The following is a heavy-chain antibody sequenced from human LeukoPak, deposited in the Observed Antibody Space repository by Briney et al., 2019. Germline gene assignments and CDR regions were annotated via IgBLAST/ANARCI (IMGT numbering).Heavy chain of an antibody. CDR1: RFTFRSYA. J-gene: IGHJ3*02. V-gene: IGHV3-23*01. Sequence: GGSLRLSCAASRFTFRSYAMSWVRQAPGKGLEWVSAISDSGGSTYYADSVKGRFTISRDNSKNTLYLQMNSLRAEDTAVYYCAKTSSGWYDAFDIWGQGTMVTVSS. D-gene: IGHD6-19*01. CDR2: ISDSGGST. CDR3: AKTSSGWYDAFDI.